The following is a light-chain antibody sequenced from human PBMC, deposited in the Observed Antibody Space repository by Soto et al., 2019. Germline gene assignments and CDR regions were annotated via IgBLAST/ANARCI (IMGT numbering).Light chain of an antibody. CDR2: WAS. CDR3: QQYYSTPWT. CDR1: QSVLYSADNKNY. Sequence: DIVMTQSPDSLAVSLGERATINCESSQSVLYSADNKNYLAWYQQKPGQPPKLLIYWASTRESGVPDRFSGSGSGTDFTLTISSLQAEDVAVYYCQQYYSTPWTFGQGTNVEI. J-gene: IGKJ1*01. V-gene: IGKV4-1*01.